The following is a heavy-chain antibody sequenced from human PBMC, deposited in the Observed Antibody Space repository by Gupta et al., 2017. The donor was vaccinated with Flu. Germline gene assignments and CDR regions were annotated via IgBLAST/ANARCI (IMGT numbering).Heavy chain of an antibody. CDR3: AKWGYYYYYGMDV. CDR1: GFTFSNYA. Sequence: EVQLLESGGGLVQPGGSLRLSCAASGFTFSNYAMSWVRQAPGKGLEWVSTLSDSGFSTYHADSVKGRFTISRDNPKDTLYLQLNSLRAEDTAVYYCAKWGYYYYYGMDVWGQGTTVTVSS. J-gene: IGHJ6*02. V-gene: IGHV3-23*01. CDR2: LSDSGFST. D-gene: IGHD3-16*01.